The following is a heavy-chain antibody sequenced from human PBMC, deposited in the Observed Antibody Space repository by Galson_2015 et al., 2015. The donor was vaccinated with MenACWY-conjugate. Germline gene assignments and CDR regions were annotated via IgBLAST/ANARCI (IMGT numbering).Heavy chain of an antibody. CDR2: ISPDASNT. D-gene: IGHD1-26*01. CDR3: ARHPPGGRGMDV. V-gene: IGHV5-51*01. CDR1: GYNFSPYW. Sequence: QSGAEVTKPGESLSISCTGYGYNFSPYWIGWVRQMPGKGLEWMGIISPDASNTRYSPSVQGRVTISADRSISTAYLQWIALQASDTAIYYCARHPPGGRGMDVWGQGTTVTVSS. J-gene: IGHJ6*02.